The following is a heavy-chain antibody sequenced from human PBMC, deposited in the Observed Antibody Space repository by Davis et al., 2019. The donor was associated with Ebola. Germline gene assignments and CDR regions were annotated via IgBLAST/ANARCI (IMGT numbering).Heavy chain of an antibody. V-gene: IGHV2-70*04. CDR1: GFSLSTSGMR. CDR3: ARIRGGYYYYGMDV. J-gene: IGHJ6*02. D-gene: IGHD2-15*01. Sequence: SGSTLVKPTQTVTLTCTFSGFSLSTSGMRVSWIRQPPGKALEWLARIDWDDDKFYSTSLKTRLTISKDTSKNQVVLTMTNMDPVDTATYYCARIRGGYYYYGMDVWGQGTTVTVSS. CDR2: IDWDDDK.